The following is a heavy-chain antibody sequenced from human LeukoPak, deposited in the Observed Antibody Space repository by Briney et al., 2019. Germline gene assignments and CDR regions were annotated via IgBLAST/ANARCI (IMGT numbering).Heavy chain of an antibody. CDR1: GFSVSSDY. Sequence: GGSLRLSCAASGFSVSSDYMSWVRQAPGKGLEWVGFIRSKAYGGTTEYAASVKGRFTISRDDSKSIAYLQMNSLKTEDTAVYYCTREPSSGWYYFDYWGQGTLVTVSS. V-gene: IGHV3-49*04. CDR2: IRSKAYGGTT. J-gene: IGHJ4*02. CDR3: TREPSSGWYYFDY. D-gene: IGHD6-19*01.